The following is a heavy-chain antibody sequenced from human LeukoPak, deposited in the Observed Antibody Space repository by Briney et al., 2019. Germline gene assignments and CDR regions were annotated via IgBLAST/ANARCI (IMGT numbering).Heavy chain of an antibody. Sequence: PGGSLRLSCAASGFTFSSYWMHWVRQAPGKGLVWVSRINSDGSSTSYADSVKGRFTISRDNAKNSLYLQMNSLRAEDTALYYSAKDSYDSSGYLAHWGQGPLVTVSS. CDR1: GFTFSSYW. CDR3: AKDSYDSSGYLAH. J-gene: IGHJ4*02. CDR2: INSDGSST. D-gene: IGHD3-22*01. V-gene: IGHV3-74*01.